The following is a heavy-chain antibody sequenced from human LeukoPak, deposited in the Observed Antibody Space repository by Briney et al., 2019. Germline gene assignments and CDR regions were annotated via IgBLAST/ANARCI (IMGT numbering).Heavy chain of an antibody. J-gene: IGHJ4*02. CDR3: AKGYYSGYDSGAFDH. Sequence: PGGSLRLSCAVSGFELDDLPTQWVRQARGRGVGWIALVSWDGGSTYYSDSVKGRFTISRDNSKNSLSLQMNSLRAEDTALYYCAKGYYSGYDSGAFDHWGQGTLVTVSS. D-gene: IGHD5-12*01. V-gene: IGHV3-43D*03. CDR2: VSWDGGST. CDR1: GFELDDLP.